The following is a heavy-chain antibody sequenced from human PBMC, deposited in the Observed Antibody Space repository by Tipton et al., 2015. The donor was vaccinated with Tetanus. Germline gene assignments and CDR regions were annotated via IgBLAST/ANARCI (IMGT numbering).Heavy chain of an antibody. Sequence: TLSLTCAVYGGSLSRYYWTWIRQPPGKGLEWIGEVDDSGSTNYSPSLKSRVTISLDTSKNEFSLTLSSVTAADTAVYYCARRGDYVFYYESSGYLWGAAFDIWGQGTMVSVS. J-gene: IGHJ3*02. CDR3: ARRGDYVFYYESSGYLWGAAFDI. V-gene: IGHV4-34*01. CDR1: GGSLSRYY. D-gene: IGHD3-22*01. CDR2: VDDSGST.